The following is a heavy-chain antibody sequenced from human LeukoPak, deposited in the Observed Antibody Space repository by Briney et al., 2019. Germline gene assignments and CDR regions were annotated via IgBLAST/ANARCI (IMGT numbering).Heavy chain of an antibody. V-gene: IGHV1-8*01. CDR3: ARRGRYSSSAVNWFDP. CDR2: MNPNSGNT. Sequence: ASVKVSCKASGYTFTSYDINWVRQATGQGLEWMGWMNPNSGNTGYAQKFQGRVTMTRNTSISTAYMELSSLRSEDTAVYYCARRGRYSSSAVNWFDPWGQGTLVTVSS. J-gene: IGHJ5*02. CDR1: GYTFTSYD. D-gene: IGHD6-13*01.